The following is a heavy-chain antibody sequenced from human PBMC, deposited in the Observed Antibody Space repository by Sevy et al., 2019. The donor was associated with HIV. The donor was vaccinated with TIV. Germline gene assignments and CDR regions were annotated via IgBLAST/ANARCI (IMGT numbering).Heavy chain of an antibody. J-gene: IGHJ4*02. CDR1: GYPFTNYG. CDR3: ARVTFLYYIDY. D-gene: IGHD3-22*01. Sequence: ASVKVSCKTSGYPFTNYGVTWVRQAPGQGLEWMGWMSTYNGNTNYPQKYQGRVTMTTDTSTNTVYMELRSLRSEDTAIYYRARVTFLYYIDYWGQGTLVTVSS. CDR2: MSTYNGNT. V-gene: IGHV1-18*01.